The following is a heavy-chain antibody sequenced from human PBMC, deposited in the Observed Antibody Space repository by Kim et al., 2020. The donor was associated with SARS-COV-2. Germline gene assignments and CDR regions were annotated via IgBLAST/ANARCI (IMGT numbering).Heavy chain of an antibody. CDR1: GGSISSSSYY. CDR2: IYYSGST. D-gene: IGHD7-27*01. Sequence: SETLSLTCTVSGGSISSSSYYWGWIRQPPGKGLEWIGSIYYSGSTYYNPSLKSRVTISVDTSKNQFSLKLSSVTAADTAVYYCARPGGGEYDNWFDPWGQGTLVTVSS. J-gene: IGHJ5*02. CDR3: ARPGGGEYDNWFDP. V-gene: IGHV4-39*01.